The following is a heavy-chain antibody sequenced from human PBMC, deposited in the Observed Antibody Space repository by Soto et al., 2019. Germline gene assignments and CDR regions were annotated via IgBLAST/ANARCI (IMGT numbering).Heavy chain of an antibody. V-gene: IGHV3-74*03. D-gene: IGHD2-21*02. CDR1: GFTFSTNW. CDR2: INSDGSDT. Sequence: VQLVESGGGLIQPGGSLRLSCVASGFTFSTNWMHWVRQAPGKGLVWVSHINSDGSDTAYADSVKGRFTISRDNAKNTLYLQMNSLRAEDSALYYCASYCGGDCISWGQGTLVTVSS. J-gene: IGHJ5*02. CDR3: ASYCGGDCIS.